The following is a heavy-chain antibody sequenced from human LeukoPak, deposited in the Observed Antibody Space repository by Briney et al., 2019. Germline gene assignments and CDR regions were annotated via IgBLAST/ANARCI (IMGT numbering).Heavy chain of an antibody. V-gene: IGHV3-21*01. J-gene: IGHJ4*02. CDR1: GFTFSSYS. Sequence: PGGSPRLSCAASGFTFSSYSMNWVRQAPGKGLEWVSSISSSSSYIYYADSVKGRFTISRDNAKNSLYLQMNSLRAEDTAVYYCARRYSDIVVVPAAIGYWGQGTLVTVSS. D-gene: IGHD2-2*02. CDR3: ARRYSDIVVVPAAIGY. CDR2: ISSSSSYI.